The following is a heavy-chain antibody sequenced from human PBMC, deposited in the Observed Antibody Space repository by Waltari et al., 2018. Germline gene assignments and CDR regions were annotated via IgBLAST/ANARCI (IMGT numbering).Heavy chain of an antibody. CDR1: GVIVISNY. CDR2: IYSGGST. V-gene: IGHV3-53*01. D-gene: IGHD6-19*01. Sequence: EVQLVESGGGLIQPGGSLRLSCAASGVIVISNYMGWVRQAPGRGLEWVSLIYSGGSTYYADSVKGRFTISRDNSKNTLYLQMDSLSVEDTAVYYCARWQQWPVRAFDYWGQGTLVTVSS. J-gene: IGHJ4*02. CDR3: ARWQQWPVRAFDY.